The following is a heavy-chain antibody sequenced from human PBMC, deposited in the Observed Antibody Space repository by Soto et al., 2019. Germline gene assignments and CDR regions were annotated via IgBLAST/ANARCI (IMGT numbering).Heavy chain of an antibody. J-gene: IGHJ5*02. CDR3: ARLYCSSSTCDSWFDP. CDR2: IDPRDSYT. V-gene: IGHV5-10-1*01. Sequence: GESLKISCTGFGYTFSTFWISWVRQMPGRGLEWMGRIDPRDSYTNYSPSFQGHVTISGDKSISTVYLQWASLKASDTAMYYCARLYCSSSTCDSWFDPWGQGTLVTVSS. D-gene: IGHD2-2*01. CDR1: GYTFSTFW.